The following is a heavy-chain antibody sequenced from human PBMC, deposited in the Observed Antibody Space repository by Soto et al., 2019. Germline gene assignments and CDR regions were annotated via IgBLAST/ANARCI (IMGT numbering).Heavy chain of an antibody. CDR2: ITGSGSST. CDR1: GFAFRDFA. D-gene: IGHD3-10*01. Sequence: GRSLRLSCAASGFAFRDFAMIWVRHAPGKGLEWVSAITGSGSSTYNADSVKGRFSISRDNSKYTMYLQMNSLRAEDTAVYYCAKCTVRLGGGVILYFDYWGQGSLVTVSS. CDR3: AKCTVRLGGGVILYFDY. V-gene: IGHV3-23*01. J-gene: IGHJ4*02.